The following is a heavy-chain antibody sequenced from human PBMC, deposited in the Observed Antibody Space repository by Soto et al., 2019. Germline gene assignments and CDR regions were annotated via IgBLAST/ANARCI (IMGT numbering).Heavy chain of an antibody. CDR1: GGSTSSGDYY. Sequence: SETLSLTCTVSGGSTSSGDYYWSWIRQPPGKGLEWIGYIYYSGSTYYNPSLKSRVTISVDTSKNQFSLKLSSVTAADTAVYYCASYSSSSDLDYWGQGTLVTVSS. CDR2: IYYSGST. D-gene: IGHD6-6*01. V-gene: IGHV4-30-4*01. J-gene: IGHJ4*02. CDR3: ASYSSSSDLDY.